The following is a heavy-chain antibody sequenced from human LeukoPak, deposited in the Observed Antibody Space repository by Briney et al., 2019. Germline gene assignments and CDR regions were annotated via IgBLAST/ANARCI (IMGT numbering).Heavy chain of an antibody. V-gene: IGHV4-59*01. J-gene: IGHJ5*02. CDR3: ARGACSGGSCYYWFDP. CDR1: GGSISSYY. D-gene: IGHD2-15*01. CDR2: IYYSGST. Sequence: SETLSLTCTVSGGSISSYYWSWIRQPPGKGLEWIGYIYYSGSTNYNPSLKSRVTISVDTSKNQFSLKLSSVTAADTAVYYCARGACSGGSCYYWFDPWGQGTLVTVSS.